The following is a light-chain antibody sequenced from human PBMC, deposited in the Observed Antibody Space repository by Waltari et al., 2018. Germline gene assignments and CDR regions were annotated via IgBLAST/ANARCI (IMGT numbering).Light chain of an antibody. CDR1: SSDIGPYNY. CDR3: SSYTSSSSVV. J-gene: IGLJ2*01. V-gene: IGLV2-14*01. CDR2: EVF. Sequence: QSALTQPASVSGSPGQSTTISCTGTSSDIGPYNYVSWYQQFPGKAPKLIIYEVFKRPSGISDHFSGSKSGNTASLTISGLQAEDEADYYCSSYTSSSSVVFGGGTKLAVL.